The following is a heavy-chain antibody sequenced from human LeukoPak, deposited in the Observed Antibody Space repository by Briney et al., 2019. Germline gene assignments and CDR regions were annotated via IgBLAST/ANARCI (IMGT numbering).Heavy chain of an antibody. CDR1: GGSISGHY. CDR2: IYYSGST. V-gene: IGHV4-59*11. CDR3: ARDWRYCSSTSCSPSPAEFGYMDV. D-gene: IGHD2-2*01. Sequence: SEALSLTCTVSGGSISGHYWSWIRQPPGKGLEWIGYIYYSGSTNYNPSLKSRVTISVDTSKNQFSLKLSSVTAADTAVYYCARDWRYCSSTSCSPSPAEFGYMDVWGKGTTVTVSS. J-gene: IGHJ6*03.